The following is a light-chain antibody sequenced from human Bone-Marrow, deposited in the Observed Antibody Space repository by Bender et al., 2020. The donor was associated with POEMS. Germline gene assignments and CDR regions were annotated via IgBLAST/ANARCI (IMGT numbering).Light chain of an antibody. Sequence: QSALTQPPSASGSPGQSVTISCTGTSSDVGLYNYVSWYQQHPGKAPKVMIYEGSKRPSGVSNRFSGSKSGNTASLTISGLQAEDEAAYYCCSYAGSSSYVFGTGTKVTVL. J-gene: IGLJ1*01. CDR1: SSDVGLYNY. CDR3: CSYAGSSSYV. V-gene: IGLV2-23*01. CDR2: EGS.